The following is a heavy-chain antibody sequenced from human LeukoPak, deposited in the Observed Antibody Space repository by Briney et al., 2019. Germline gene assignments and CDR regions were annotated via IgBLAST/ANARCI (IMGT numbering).Heavy chain of an antibody. CDR3: APGGYIGYGHAFDI. D-gene: IGHD5-12*01. V-gene: IGHV4-39*07. CDR1: GASVSNNNYY. CDR2: IYYSGST. J-gene: IGHJ3*02. Sequence: SETVSLTCTVSGASVSNNNYYWGWIRQPPGKGLEWIASIYYSGSTYYNPSLKSRVTISVDTSKNHLSLILSSVTAADTAVYYCAPGGYIGYGHAFDIWGQGTMVTVSS.